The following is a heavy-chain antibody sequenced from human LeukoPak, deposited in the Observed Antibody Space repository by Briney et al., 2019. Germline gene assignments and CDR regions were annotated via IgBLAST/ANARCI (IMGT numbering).Heavy chain of an antibody. D-gene: IGHD1-26*01. Sequence: GGSLRLSCAASGFTFSSYAMSWVRQAPGKGLEWVSAISGSGGSTNYADSVKGRSTIFRDNAKNTLYLQMNSLRAEDTAVYYCVRDLGGRSGHWGQGTLVTVSS. CDR2: ISGSGGST. CDR1: GFTFSSYA. CDR3: VRDLGGRSGH. J-gene: IGHJ4*02. V-gene: IGHV3-23*01.